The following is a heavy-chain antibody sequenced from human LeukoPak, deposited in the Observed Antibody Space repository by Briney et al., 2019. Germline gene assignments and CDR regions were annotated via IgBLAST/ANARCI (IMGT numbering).Heavy chain of an antibody. Sequence: GGSLRLSCAASGFTVSSNYMSWVRQAPGKGLEWVSVIYSGGSTYYADSVKGRFTISRDNSKNTLYLQMNSLRAEDTAVYYCARDYYGSGSYYNDSYWGQGTLVTVSS. CDR2: IYSGGST. CDR3: ARDYYGSGSYYNDSY. V-gene: IGHV3-66*01. CDR1: GFTVSSNY. J-gene: IGHJ4*02. D-gene: IGHD3-10*01.